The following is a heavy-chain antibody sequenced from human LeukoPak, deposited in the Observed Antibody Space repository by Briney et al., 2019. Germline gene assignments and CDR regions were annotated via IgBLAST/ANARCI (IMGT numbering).Heavy chain of an antibody. V-gene: IGHV4-59*01. CDR2: IYYSGST. Sequence: SEILSRTCTVSGGSISSYYWSWIRQPPGKGLEWIGYIYYSGSTNYNPSLKSRVTISVDTSKNQFSLKLSSVTAADTAVYYCASGGYSYGYVSYYYGMDVWGQGTTVTVSS. CDR1: GGSISSYY. CDR3: ASGGYSYGYVSYYYGMDV. J-gene: IGHJ6*02. D-gene: IGHD5-18*01.